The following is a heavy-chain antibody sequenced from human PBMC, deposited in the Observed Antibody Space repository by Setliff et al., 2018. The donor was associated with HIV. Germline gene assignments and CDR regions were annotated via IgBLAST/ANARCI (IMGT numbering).Heavy chain of an antibody. Sequence: SETLSLTCAVYGGSFSDYYWSWIRQPPGKGLEWIGYIYYSGSTYYNPSLKSRVTISVDTSKNQFSLKLSSVTAADTAVYYCARTSHDYGDYSFDYWGQGTLVTVSS. CDR2: IYYSGST. CDR1: GGSFSDYY. CDR3: ARTSHDYGDYSFDY. V-gene: IGHV4-30-4*01. J-gene: IGHJ4*02. D-gene: IGHD4-17*01.